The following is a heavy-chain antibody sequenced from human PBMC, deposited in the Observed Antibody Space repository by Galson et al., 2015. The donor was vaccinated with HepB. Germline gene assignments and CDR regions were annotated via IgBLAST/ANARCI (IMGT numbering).Heavy chain of an antibody. Sequence: TLSLTCAVYGGSFSGYYWSWIRQPPGKGLEWIGEINHSGSTNYNPSLKSRVTISVDTSKNQFSLKLNSVTPEDTAVYYCARASSYCSGGSCYNWSYYYYYYYMDVWGKGTTVTVSS. J-gene: IGHJ6*03. D-gene: IGHD2-15*01. CDR2: INHSGST. CDR3: ARASSYCSGGSCYNWSYYYYYYYMDV. V-gene: IGHV4-34*01. CDR1: GGSFSGYY.